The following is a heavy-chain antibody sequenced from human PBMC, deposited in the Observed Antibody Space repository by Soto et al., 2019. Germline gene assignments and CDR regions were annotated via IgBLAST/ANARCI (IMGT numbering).Heavy chain of an antibody. CDR1: GFTFNNYA. J-gene: IGHJ4*02. Sequence: EVQLLESGGGLVQPGGSLRLSCAASGFTFNNYAMTWFRQAPGKGLEWVSAISGGGDTTSYTDSVTGRFTVSRDGSKNTLYLQMSSLIAEDTALYYCAKGRGGSGSLTPRVDFWGQGTLVTVSS. V-gene: IGHV3-23*01. CDR2: ISGGGDTT. D-gene: IGHD3-10*01. CDR3: AKGRGGSGSLTPRVDF.